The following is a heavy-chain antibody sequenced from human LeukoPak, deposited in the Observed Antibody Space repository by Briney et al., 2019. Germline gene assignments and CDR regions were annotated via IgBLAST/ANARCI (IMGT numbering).Heavy chain of an antibody. CDR1: GGSISSYY. D-gene: IGHD3-22*01. V-gene: IGHV4-59*01. CDR2: IYYSGST. CDR3: ARETYYYDSSGYVSDAFDI. Sequence: SETLSLTCTVSGGSISSYYWSWIRQPPGKGLEWIGYIYYSGSTNYNPSLKSRATISVDTSKNQFSLKLSSVTAADTAVYYCARETYYYDSSGYVSDAFDIWGQGTMVTVSS. J-gene: IGHJ3*02.